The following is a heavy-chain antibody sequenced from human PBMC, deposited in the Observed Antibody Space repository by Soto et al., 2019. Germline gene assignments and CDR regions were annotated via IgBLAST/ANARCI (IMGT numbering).Heavy chain of an antibody. CDR3: ARESLRSSGWYYFDY. CDR1: GFTFSSHW. Sequence: EVQLVESGGGLVQPGGSLRLSCAASGFTFSSHWMHWVRQAPGKGLVWVSRINSDGSSTSYADSVKGRFTISRDNAKNTLYLQMNSLRAEDTAVYYCARESLRSSGWYYFDYCGQGTLVTVSS. V-gene: IGHV3-74*01. CDR2: INSDGSST. D-gene: IGHD6-19*01. J-gene: IGHJ4*02.